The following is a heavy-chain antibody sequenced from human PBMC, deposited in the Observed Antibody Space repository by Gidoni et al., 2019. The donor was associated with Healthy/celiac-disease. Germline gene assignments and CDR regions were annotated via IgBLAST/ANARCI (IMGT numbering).Heavy chain of an antibody. CDR2: IIPILGIA. CDR1: DGTFSSYT. D-gene: IGHD4-17*01. CDR3: ARAPYGDYPWFDP. J-gene: IGHJ5*02. V-gene: IGHV1-69*02. Sequence: QVQLVQSGAEVKKPGSSVKFSCKASDGTFSSYTISWVRQAPGQGLEWMGRIIPILGIANYAQKFQGRVTITADKSTSTAYMELSSLRSEDTAVYYCARAPYGDYPWFDPWGQGTLVTVSS.